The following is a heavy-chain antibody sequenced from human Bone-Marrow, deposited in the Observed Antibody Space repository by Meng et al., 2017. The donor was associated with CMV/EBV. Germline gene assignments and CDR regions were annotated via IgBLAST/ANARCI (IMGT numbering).Heavy chain of an antibody. CDR1: GGSISSYY. J-gene: IGHJ5*02. Sequence: GSLRLSCTVSGGSISSYYWSWIRQPPGKGLEWIGYIYYNGNTNYKPSLKSRVTISLDTSKNQFSLKLTSVTAADTAVYYCARGVLLWFGDLNWFDPWGQGTLVTGAS. CDR3: ARGVLLWFGDLNWFDP. D-gene: IGHD3-10*01. V-gene: IGHV4-59*01. CDR2: IYYNGNT.